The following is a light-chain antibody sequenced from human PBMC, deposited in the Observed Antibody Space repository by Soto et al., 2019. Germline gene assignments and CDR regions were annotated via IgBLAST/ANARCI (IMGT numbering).Light chain of an antibody. J-gene: IGLJ1*01. V-gene: IGLV2-14*01. Sequence: QSAPTQPASVSGSPGQSITISCTGTSSDVGGYNYVSWYQQHPGKAPKLMIYDDSNRPSGVSNRFSGSKSGNTASLTISGLQAEDEADYYCSSYTSSSTRVFGTGTKLTV. CDR1: SSDVGGYNY. CDR2: DDS. CDR3: SSYTSSSTRV.